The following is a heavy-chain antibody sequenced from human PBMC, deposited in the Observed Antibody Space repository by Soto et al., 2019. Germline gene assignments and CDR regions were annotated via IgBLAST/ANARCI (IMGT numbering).Heavy chain of an antibody. Sequence: PVKVSFKASGGTYSSYAISWVRQAPGQGLEWMGGIIPIFGTANYAQKFQGRVTMTTDTSTSTAYMELTSLTSDDTALYYCASTVTTGTGKGYFDYWGQGTLVTRLL. CDR1: GGTYSSYA. CDR2: IIPIFGTA. CDR3: ASTVTTGTGKGYFDY. V-gene: IGHV1-69*05. J-gene: IGHJ4*02. D-gene: IGHD4-17*01.